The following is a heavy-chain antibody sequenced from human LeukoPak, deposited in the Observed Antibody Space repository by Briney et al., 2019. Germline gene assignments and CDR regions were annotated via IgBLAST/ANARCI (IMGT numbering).Heavy chain of an antibody. D-gene: IGHD6-13*01. CDR1: GGSFSGYY. CDR3: ASRVSRQQLVLRAFDI. V-gene: IGHV4-34*01. Sequence: PSETLSLTCAVYGGSFSGYYWSWIRQPPGKGLEWIGEINHSGSTNYNPSLKSRVIISVDTSKNQFSLKLSSVTAADTAVYYCASRVSRQQLVLRAFDIWGQGTMVTVSS. J-gene: IGHJ3*02. CDR2: INHSGST.